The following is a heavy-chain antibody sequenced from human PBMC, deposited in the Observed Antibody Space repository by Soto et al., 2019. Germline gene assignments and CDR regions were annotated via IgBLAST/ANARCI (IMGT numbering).Heavy chain of an antibody. D-gene: IGHD3-3*01. CDR3: AARPVLRFLEWLLWGPYGMDV. V-gene: IGHV1-58*01. CDR2: IVVGSGNT. J-gene: IGHJ6*02. Sequence: SVKVSCKASGFTFTSSAVQWVRQARGQRLEWIGWIVVGSGNTNYAQKFQERVTITRDMSTSTAYMELSSLRSEDTAVYYCAARPVLRFLEWLLWGPYGMDVWGQGTMVTVSS. CDR1: GFTFTSSA.